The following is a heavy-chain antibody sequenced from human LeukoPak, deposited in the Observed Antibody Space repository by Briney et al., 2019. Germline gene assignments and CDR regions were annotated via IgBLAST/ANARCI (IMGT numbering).Heavy chain of an antibody. V-gene: IGHV3-23*01. CDR3: AKGKEMATITQNYFDY. D-gene: IGHD5-24*01. Sequence: PGGSLRLSCAASGFTFSSYAMSWVRQAPGKGLEWVSAISGSGGSTYYADSVKGRFTISRDNSKNTLYLQMNSLRAEDTAVYYCAKGKEMATITQNYFDYWGQGTLVTVSS. CDR1: GFTFSSYA. CDR2: ISGSGGST. J-gene: IGHJ4*02.